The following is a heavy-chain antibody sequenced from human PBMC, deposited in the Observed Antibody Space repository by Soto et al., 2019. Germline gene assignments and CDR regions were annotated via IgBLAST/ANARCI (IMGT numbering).Heavy chain of an antibody. CDR2: IIPIFGTA. D-gene: IGHD5-18*01. CDR3: ARDSTTVDTAMVTRYYGMDV. J-gene: IGHJ6*02. V-gene: IGHV1-69*13. CDR1: GGTFSSYA. Sequence: SVKVSCKASGGTFSSYAISWVRQAPGQGLEWMGGIIPIFGTANYAQKFQGRVTITADESTSTAYMELSSLRSEDTAVYYCARDSTTVDTAMVTRYYGMDVWGQGTTVTVSS.